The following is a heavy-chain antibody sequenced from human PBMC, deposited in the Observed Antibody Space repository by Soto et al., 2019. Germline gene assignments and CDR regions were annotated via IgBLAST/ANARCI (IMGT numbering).Heavy chain of an antibody. Sequence: EVQLLESGGGLVQPGGSLRLSCAASGFTFSNYAMSWVRQAPGKGLEWVSAISGSGGSTYYADSVKGRFTISRDNSKNTLYLQMNSLRAEDTAVYYCAKGGFPTRYYYMDVWGKGTTVTVSS. CDR3: AKGGFPTRYYYMDV. CDR1: GFTFSNYA. J-gene: IGHJ6*03. V-gene: IGHV3-23*01. CDR2: ISGSGGST.